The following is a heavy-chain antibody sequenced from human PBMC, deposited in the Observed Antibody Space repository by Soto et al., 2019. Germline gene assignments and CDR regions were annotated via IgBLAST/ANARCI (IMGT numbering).Heavy chain of an antibody. J-gene: IGHJ4*02. V-gene: IGHV3-21*01. CDR2: ISSSSRYI. CDR3: ARGATYYYGSGSGKVDY. CDR1: GFTFSSYS. D-gene: IGHD3-10*01. Sequence: EVQLVESGGGLVKPGGSLRLSCAASGFTFSSYSMNWVRQAPGKGLEWVSSISSSSRYIYYADSVKGRVTISRDNAKNSLYLQMNSLRAEDAAVYYCARGATYYYGSGSGKVDYWGQGTLVTVSS.